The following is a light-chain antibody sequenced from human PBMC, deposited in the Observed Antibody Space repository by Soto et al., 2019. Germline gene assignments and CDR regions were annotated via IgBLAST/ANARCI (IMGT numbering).Light chain of an antibody. J-gene: IGKJ1*01. V-gene: IGKV3-15*01. Sequence: EIVMTQSPATLSVSPGERATLSCRASQRVSSYLAWFQQKPGQAPRLLIYDGSTRATGIPVRFSGSGSGTALPLTISSLQSEALGVYYCHQTTHWPGTFGQGNKVEIK. CDR1: QRVSSY. CDR3: HQTTHWPGT. CDR2: DGS.